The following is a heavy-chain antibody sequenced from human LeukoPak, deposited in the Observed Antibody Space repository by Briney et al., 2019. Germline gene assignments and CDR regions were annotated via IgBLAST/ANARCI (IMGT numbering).Heavy chain of an antibody. D-gene: IGHD3-22*01. CDR3: TRDGYYYDTSATNWYFDL. CDR1: GGSISSGTYY. J-gene: IGHJ2*01. CDR2: TYTSGST. V-gene: IGHV4-61*09. Sequence: SQTLSLTCTVSGGSISSGTYYWSWIRQPAGKGLEWIGHTYTSGSTNYNPSLKSRVTISVDTSKNQFSLKLSSVTAADTAVYYCTRDGYYYDTSATNWYFDLWGRGTLVTVSS.